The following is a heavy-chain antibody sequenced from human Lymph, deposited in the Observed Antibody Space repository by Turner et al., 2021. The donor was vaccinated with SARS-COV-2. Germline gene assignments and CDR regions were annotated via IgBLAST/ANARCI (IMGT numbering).Heavy chain of an antibody. J-gene: IGHJ6*02. CDR3: ARDLGTYGMDD. CDR1: GIIVSRNY. CDR2: IYSGGTT. Sequence: EVQLVATGGGLLQPGRSLRLSCAASGIIVSRNYMNWVRQAPGKGLEWVSVIYSGGTTYYADSGKGRFTISRDNSKNTLYLQMNSLRVEDTAVYYCARDLGTYGMDDWGQGTTVTVSS. V-gene: IGHV3-53*02. D-gene: IGHD6-13*01.